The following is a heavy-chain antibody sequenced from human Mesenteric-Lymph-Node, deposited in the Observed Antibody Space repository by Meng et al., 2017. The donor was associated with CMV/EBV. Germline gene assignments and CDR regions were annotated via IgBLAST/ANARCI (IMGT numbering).Heavy chain of an antibody. D-gene: IGHD3-3*01. J-gene: IGHJ6*02. V-gene: IGHV3-7*01. Sequence: GESLKISCAASGFTFSSYWMSWVRQAPGKGLEWVANIKQDGSEKYYVDSVKGRFTISRDNAKNSLYLQMNSLRAEDTAVYYCERDETVRDDFWSGYYYYYYYGMDVWGQGTTVTVSS. CDR2: IKQDGSEK. CDR1: GFTFSSYW. CDR3: ERDETVRDDFWSGYYYYYYYGMDV.